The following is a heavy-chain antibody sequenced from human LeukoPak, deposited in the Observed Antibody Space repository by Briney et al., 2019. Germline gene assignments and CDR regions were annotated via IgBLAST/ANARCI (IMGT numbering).Heavy chain of an antibody. CDR1: SFSFSKYA. Sequence: GGSLRLSCAGSSFSFSKYAMGWVRQAPGKGLEWVSVINDSGTSKHYADSVKGRFTISRDNSKNTMYLQMSSLRADDTAIYYCASLPDVWGQGTTVTVSS. CDR3: ASLPDV. J-gene: IGHJ6*02. CDR2: INDSGTSK. V-gene: IGHV3-23*01.